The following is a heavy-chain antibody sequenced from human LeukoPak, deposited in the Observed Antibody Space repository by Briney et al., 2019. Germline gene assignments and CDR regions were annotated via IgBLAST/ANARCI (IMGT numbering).Heavy chain of an antibody. D-gene: IGHD1-26*01. CDR3: ARVAGHSGSYGGFDY. J-gene: IGHJ4*02. CDR1: GYTFTSYY. V-gene: IGHV1-46*01. Sequence: ASAKVSCKASGYTFTSYYMHWVRQAPGQGLEWMGMINPSGGSTSYAQKFQGRVTMTRDTSTSTVYMELSSLRSEDTAVYYCARVAGHSGSYGGFDYWGQGTLGTVSS. CDR2: INPSGGST.